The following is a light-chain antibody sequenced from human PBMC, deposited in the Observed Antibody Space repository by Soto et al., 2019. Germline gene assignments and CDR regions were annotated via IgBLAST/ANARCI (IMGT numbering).Light chain of an antibody. CDR1: QSISSW. V-gene: IGKV1-5*01. Sequence: DIQMTQSPSTLSASVVDRVTITFRASQSISSWLAWYQQRPGKAPKLLIYDVSSLQSGVPSRFSGSGSGTEFTLTISSLQPDDFATYYCQHYKMYSPWTFGQGTKVDIK. J-gene: IGKJ1*01. CDR3: QHYKMYSPWT. CDR2: DVS.